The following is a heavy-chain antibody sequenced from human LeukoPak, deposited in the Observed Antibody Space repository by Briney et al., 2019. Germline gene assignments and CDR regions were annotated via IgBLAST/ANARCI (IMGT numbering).Heavy chain of an antibody. CDR3: AKDLGASETYYDILTGYNYFDY. J-gene: IGHJ4*02. D-gene: IGHD3-9*01. CDR2: ISGSGGST. Sequence: GGSLRLSCAASGFTFSSYAMSWVRQAPGKGLEWVPAISGSGGSTYYADSVKGRFTISRDNSKNTLYLQMNSLRAEDTAIYYCAKDLGASETYYDILTGYNYFDYWGQGTLVTVSS. CDR1: GFTFSSYA. V-gene: IGHV3-23*01.